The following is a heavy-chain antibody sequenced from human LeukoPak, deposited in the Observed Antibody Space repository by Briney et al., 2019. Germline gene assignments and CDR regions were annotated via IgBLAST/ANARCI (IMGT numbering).Heavy chain of an antibody. CDR2: INHSGST. Sequence: GSLRLSCAASGFTFSTFAMIWVRQPPGKGLEWIGEINHSGSTNYNPSLKSRVTISVDTSKNQFSLKLSSVTAADTAVYYCARGPMVRVKSLDYWGQGTLVTVSS. D-gene: IGHD3-10*01. V-gene: IGHV4-34*01. J-gene: IGHJ4*02. CDR1: GFTFSTFA. CDR3: ARGPMVRVKSLDY.